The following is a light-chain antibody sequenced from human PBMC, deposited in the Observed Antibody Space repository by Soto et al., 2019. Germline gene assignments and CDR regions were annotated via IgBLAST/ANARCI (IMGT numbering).Light chain of an antibody. Sequence: DIQMTQSPSSLSASVGDRVTITCRASQGISNYLAWYQQKPGRVPKLLIYAASTLQSGVPSRFSGSGSGTDITLTISSLQPEDVATYYCQKYNSAGFTFGPVTKVDI. CDR2: AAS. V-gene: IGKV1-27*01. CDR3: QKYNSAGFT. J-gene: IGKJ3*01. CDR1: QGISNY.